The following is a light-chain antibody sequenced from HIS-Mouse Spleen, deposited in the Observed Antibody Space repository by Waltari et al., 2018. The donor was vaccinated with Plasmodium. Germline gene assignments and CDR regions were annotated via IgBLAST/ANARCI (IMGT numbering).Light chain of an antibody. J-gene: IGKJ2*01. CDR1: QSVSSSY. V-gene: IGKV3-20*01. CDR3: QQYGSSSYT. Sequence: EIVLTQSPGTLSLSPGERATLSCRASQSVSSSYLAWYQQKPGQAPRLPSYGASSRATGIPDRFSGSGSGTDFTLTISRLEPEGFAVYYCQQYGSSSYTFGQGTKLEIK. CDR2: GAS.